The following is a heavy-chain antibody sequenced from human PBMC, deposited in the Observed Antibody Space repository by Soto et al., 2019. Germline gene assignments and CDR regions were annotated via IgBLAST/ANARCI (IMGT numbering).Heavy chain of an antibody. CDR3: ARILDIVVVPAAIGGGAFDI. CDR1: GYSFTIYW. Sequence: PGESLKISCKGSGYSFTIYWIGWVRQMPGKGLEWMGIIYPGDSDTRYSPSFQGQVTISADNSISTAYLQWSSLKASDTAMYYCARILDIVVVPAAIGGGAFDIWGQGTMVT. D-gene: IGHD2-2*01. J-gene: IGHJ3*02. V-gene: IGHV5-51*01. CDR2: IYPGDSDT.